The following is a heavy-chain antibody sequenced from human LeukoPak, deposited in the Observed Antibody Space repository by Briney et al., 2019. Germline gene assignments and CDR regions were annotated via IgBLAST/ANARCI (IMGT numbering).Heavy chain of an antibody. D-gene: IGHD6-13*01. V-gene: IGHV4-39*01. CDR2: MHYRGST. CDR3: ARHPDSSAWYAAYFAP. CDR1: GGSISNNTFY. J-gene: IGHJ5*02. Sequence: SETLSLTCTVSGGSISNNTFYWGWIRQPPGTGLEWIGTMHYRGSTYYNPSLKGRVTISVDTSKNQFSLSLSSVTAADTAVYSCARHPDSSAWYAAYFAPWGRGPPVTVPS.